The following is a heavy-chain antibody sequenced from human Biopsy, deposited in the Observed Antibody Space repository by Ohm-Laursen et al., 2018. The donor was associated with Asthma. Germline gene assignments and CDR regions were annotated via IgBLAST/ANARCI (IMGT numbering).Heavy chain of an antibody. J-gene: IGHJ6*02. CDR1: GDSFSNYA. CDR2: LIPVLGTP. D-gene: IGHD5-12*01. V-gene: IGHV1-69*13. CDR3: ARGYSGSDRIVYYYSGLEV. Sequence: SVKVSCKASGDSFSNYAISWVRQAPGQGLEWMGGLIPVLGTPDHAQLFEGRATITADESTSTASMELSSLSSEDTAVYYCARGYSGSDRIVYYYSGLEVWGQGTTVTVSS.